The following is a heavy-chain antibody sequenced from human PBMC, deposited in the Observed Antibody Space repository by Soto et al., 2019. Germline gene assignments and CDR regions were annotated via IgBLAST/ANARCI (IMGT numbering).Heavy chain of an antibody. CDR3: VRDRCTNGVCYDGMDV. CDR2: IGTAGDT. Sequence: EVQLVESGGGLVQPGGSLRLSCAASGFTFSSYDMHWVRQATGKGLEWVSAIGTAGDTYYPGSVKGRFTISKENAKNSLYLQMNSLRAEDTAVYYCVRDRCTNGVCYDGMDVWGQGTTVTVSS. CDR1: GFTFSSYD. D-gene: IGHD2-8*01. V-gene: IGHV3-13*01. J-gene: IGHJ6*02.